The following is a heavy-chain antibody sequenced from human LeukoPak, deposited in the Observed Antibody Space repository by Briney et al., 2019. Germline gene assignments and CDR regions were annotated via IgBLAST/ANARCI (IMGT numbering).Heavy chain of an antibody. CDR1: GFTFSSSA. D-gene: IGHD6-19*01. J-gene: IGHJ4*02. V-gene: IGHV3-23*01. Sequence: GGSLRLSCAASGFTFSSSAMSWVRQAPGKGLEWLSGISGSGGGTYYADSVKGRFTISRDDSKNTLYLQMHSLRAEDTAVYYCTKSGGSSGWLYWGQGTLVTVSS. CDR2: ISGSGGGT. CDR3: TKSGGSSGWLY.